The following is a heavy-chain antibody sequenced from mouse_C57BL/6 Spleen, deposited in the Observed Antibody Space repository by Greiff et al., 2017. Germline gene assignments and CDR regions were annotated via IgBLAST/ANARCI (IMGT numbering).Heavy chain of an antibody. CDR3: ARTNYVGDYSAMDY. CDR2: IYPGDGDT. V-gene: IGHV1-82*01. CDR1: GYAFSSSW. J-gene: IGHJ4*01. D-gene: IGHD2-1*01. Sequence: VQLQQSGPELVKPGASVKISCKASGYAFSSSWMNWVKQRPGKGLEWIGRIYPGDGDTNYNGKFKGKATLTADTSSSTAYMQLSTLTSEASAVYVCARTNYVGDYSAMDYWGQGTSVTVSS.